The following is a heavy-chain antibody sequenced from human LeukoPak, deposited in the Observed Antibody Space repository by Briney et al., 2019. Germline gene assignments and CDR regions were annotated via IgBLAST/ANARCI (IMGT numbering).Heavy chain of an antibody. D-gene: IGHD7-27*01. Sequence: GGSLRLSCAASGFTFSSYAMSWVRQAPSKGLEWVAVISYDGSNKYYADSVKGRFTISRDNSKNTLYLQMNSLRADDTAVYYCAKPLTGVSSDYFDYWGQGTLVTVSS. J-gene: IGHJ4*02. CDR3: AKPLTGVSSDYFDY. V-gene: IGHV3-30*18. CDR1: GFTFSSYA. CDR2: ISYDGSNK.